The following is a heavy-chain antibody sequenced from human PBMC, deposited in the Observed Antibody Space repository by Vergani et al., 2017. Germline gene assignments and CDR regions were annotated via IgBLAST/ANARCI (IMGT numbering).Heavy chain of an antibody. CDR1: GFTFNHYA. CDR3: AKGFTYNWNYYYYYMDV. V-gene: IGHV3-23*01. CDR2: ISGSGGST. D-gene: IGHD1-20*01. J-gene: IGHJ6*03. Sequence: EVQLLESGGDLVQPGGSLRLSCAASGFTFNHYAMNWVRQAPGKGLEWVSGISGSGGSTYYAGSVKGRFTISRDSSKNTLYLQMNSLSAGDTAVYYCAKGFTYNWNYYYYYMDVWGKGTTVTVSS.